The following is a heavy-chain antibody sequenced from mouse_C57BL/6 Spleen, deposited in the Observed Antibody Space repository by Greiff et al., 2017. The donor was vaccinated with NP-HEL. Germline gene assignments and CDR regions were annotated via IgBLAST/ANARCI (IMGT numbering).Heavy chain of an antibody. CDR2: ISYDGSN. D-gene: IGHD2-3*01. J-gene: IGHJ3*01. CDR1: GYSITSGYY. Sequence: EVQLQESGPGLVKPSQSLSLTCSVTGYSITSGYYWNWIRQFPGNKLEWMGYISYDGSNNYNPSLKNRISITRDTSKNQFFLKLNSVTTEDTATYYCAVYDGYYAWFAYWGQGTLVTVSA. CDR3: AVYDGYYAWFAY. V-gene: IGHV3-6*01.